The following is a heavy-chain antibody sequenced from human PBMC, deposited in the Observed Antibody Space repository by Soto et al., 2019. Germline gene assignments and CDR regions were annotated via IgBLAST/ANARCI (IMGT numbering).Heavy chain of an antibody. Sequence: ASVKVSCKASGYTFTSYGISWVRHAPGQGLEWMGWISAYNGNTNYAQKLQGRVTMTTDTSTSTAYMELRSLRSDDTAVYYCARVVITFPPYSYYGMDVWGKGTTVIVSS. J-gene: IGHJ6*04. CDR3: ARVVITFPPYSYYGMDV. V-gene: IGHV1-18*01. D-gene: IGHD3-22*01. CDR2: ISAYNGNT. CDR1: GYTFTSYG.